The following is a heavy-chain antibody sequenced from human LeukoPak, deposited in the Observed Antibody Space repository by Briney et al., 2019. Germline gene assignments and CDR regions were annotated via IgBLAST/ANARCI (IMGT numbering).Heavy chain of an antibody. CDR3: ARIGYYYDSSGYQTNNRHHDAFDI. CDR2: IYPGDSDT. Sequence: GESLKISCKGSGYSFTSYWIGWVRQMPGKGLEWMGIIYPGDSDTRYSPSFQGQVTISADKSISTAYLQWSSLKASDTAMYYCARIGYYYDSSGYQTNNRHHDAFDIWGQGTMVTVSS. J-gene: IGHJ3*02. CDR1: GYSFTSYW. D-gene: IGHD3-22*01. V-gene: IGHV5-51*01.